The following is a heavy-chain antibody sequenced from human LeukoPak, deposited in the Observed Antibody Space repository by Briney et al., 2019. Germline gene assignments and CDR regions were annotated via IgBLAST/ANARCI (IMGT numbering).Heavy chain of an antibody. Sequence: ASVKASCKASGYTFTGYYMHWVRQAPGQGLEWMGWINPNSGGTNYAQKFQGRVTMTRDTSISTAYMELSRLRSDDTAVYYCARDDSSGYYPDYWGQGTLVTVSS. V-gene: IGHV1-2*02. CDR3: ARDDSSGYYPDY. J-gene: IGHJ4*02. D-gene: IGHD3-22*01. CDR2: INPNSGGT. CDR1: GYTFTGYY.